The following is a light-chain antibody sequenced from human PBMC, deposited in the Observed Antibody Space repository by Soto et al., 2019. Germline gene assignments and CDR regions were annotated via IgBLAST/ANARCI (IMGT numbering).Light chain of an antibody. CDR1: SSNIGAGSD. V-gene: IGLV1-40*01. Sequence: QSVLTQPPSVSGAPGQRVTISCTGSSSNIGAGSDVHWYQQLPGTAPKLLIYGNSNRTSGVPDRFSGSKSGTSASLAITGLQAEDEADYYCQSYDSSLSGVVFGGGTKLTVL. CDR2: GNS. CDR3: QSYDSSLSGVV. J-gene: IGLJ2*01.